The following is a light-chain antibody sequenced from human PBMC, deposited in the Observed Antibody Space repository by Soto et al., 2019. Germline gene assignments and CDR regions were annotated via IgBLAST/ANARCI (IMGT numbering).Light chain of an antibody. Sequence: DIQLTQSPSFLSPSVGDRVTITCRASQGITSYLAWYQQKPGKAPKLLIYAASTLQTGVPSRFSGSGSGTEFTLTISILQPEDFATYYCQQLNSYRYTFGQGTKLEIK. J-gene: IGKJ2*01. V-gene: IGKV1-9*01. CDR1: QGITSY. CDR2: AAS. CDR3: QQLNSYRYT.